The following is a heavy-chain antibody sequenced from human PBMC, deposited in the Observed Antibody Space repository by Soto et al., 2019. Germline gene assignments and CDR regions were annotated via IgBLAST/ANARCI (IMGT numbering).Heavy chain of an antibody. CDR1: GFTFSSYA. J-gene: IGHJ4*02. V-gene: IGHV3-30-3*01. D-gene: IGHD6-13*01. CDR2: ISYDGSNK. Sequence: QVQLVESGGCVVQPGRSLRLSCEASGFTFSSYAMHWVRQAPGKGLEWVAVISYDGSNKYYADSVKGRFTISRDNSKNTLYLQMNSLRAEDTAVYYCSRDRLYSSSWLDYWGQGTLVTVSS. CDR3: SRDRLYSSSWLDY.